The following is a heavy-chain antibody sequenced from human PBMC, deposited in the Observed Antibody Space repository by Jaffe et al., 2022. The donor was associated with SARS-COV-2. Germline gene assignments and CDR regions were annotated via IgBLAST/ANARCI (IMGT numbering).Heavy chain of an antibody. D-gene: IGHD1-26*01. CDR3: ARHDTLLAPILY. CDR1: GGSISSSSYY. Sequence: QLQLQESGPGLVKPSETLSLTCTVSGGSISSSSYYWGWIRQPPGKGLEWIGSIYYSGSTYYNPSLKSRVTISVDTSKNQFSLKLSSVTAADTAVYYCARHDTLLAPILYWGQGTLVTVSS. J-gene: IGHJ4*02. CDR2: IYYSGST. V-gene: IGHV4-39*01.